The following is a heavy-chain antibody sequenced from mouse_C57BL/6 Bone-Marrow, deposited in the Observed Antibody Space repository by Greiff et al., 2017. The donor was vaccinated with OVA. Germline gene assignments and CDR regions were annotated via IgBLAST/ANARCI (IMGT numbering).Heavy chain of an antibody. CDR1: GYTFTSYW. Sequence: QVHVKQPGAELVKPGASVKLSCKASGYTFTSYWMQWVKQRPGQGLEWIGEIDPSDSYTNYNQKFKGKATLTVDTSSSTAYMQLSSLTSEDSAVYYCARSWYFDVWGTGTTVTVSS. CDR2: IDPSDSYT. V-gene: IGHV1-50*01. J-gene: IGHJ1*03. CDR3: ARSWYFDV.